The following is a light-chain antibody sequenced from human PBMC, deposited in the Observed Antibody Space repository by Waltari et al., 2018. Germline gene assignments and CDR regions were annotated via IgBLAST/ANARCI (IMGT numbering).Light chain of an antibody. V-gene: IGLV1-51*01. CDR1: RSNIGNNY. Sequence: HSVLTQPPSVSAAPGQDVTIFCSGSRSNIGNNYVSCYQQVPGTAPKLFIFDNNERPSGIPDRFSGSKSGTSATLDITGLQTGDEAHYYCATWDSSLSGGVFGGGTKVTVL. CDR3: ATWDSSLSGGV. CDR2: DNN. J-gene: IGLJ2*01.